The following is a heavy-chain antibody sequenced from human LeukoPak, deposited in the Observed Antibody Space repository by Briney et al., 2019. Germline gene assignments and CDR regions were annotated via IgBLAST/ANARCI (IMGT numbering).Heavy chain of an antibody. CDR1: GFTFSSYA. Sequence: GGSLRLSCAASGFTFSSYAMSWVRQAPGKGLEWVSAISGSGGSTYYADSVKGRFTISRDNSKNTLYLQMNSLRAEDTAIYYCAKDLSGSYLYWYFDLWGRGTLVTVSS. V-gene: IGHV3-23*01. CDR3: AKDLSGSYLYWYFDL. CDR2: ISGSGGST. J-gene: IGHJ2*01. D-gene: IGHD1-26*01.